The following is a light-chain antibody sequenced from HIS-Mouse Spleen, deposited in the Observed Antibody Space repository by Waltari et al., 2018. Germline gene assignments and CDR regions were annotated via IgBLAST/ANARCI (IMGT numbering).Light chain of an antibody. V-gene: IGLV2-14*03. CDR2: DVS. Sequence: QSALTQPASVSGSPGQSITISCTGTSSDVGGYNHFSLYQHHPGKAPKLMIYDVSNRPSGFSNRFSGSKSGNTASLTISGLQAEDEADYYCSSYTSSSFNVVFGGGTKLTVL. J-gene: IGLJ2*01. CDR1: SSDVGGYNH. CDR3: SSYTSSSFNVV.